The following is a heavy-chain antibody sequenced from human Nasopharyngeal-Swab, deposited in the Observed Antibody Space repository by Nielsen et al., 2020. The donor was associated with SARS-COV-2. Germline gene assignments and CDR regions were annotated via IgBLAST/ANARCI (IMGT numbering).Heavy chain of an antibody. D-gene: IGHD3-10*01. CDR1: GGSISSGDYY. CDR2: IYYSGST. J-gene: IGHJ4*02. Sequence: SETLSLTCTVSGGSISSGDYYWSWIRQPPGKGLEWIGYIYYSGSTYYNPSLKSRVTISVDTSKNQFSLKLSSVTAADTAVYYCARGHHYYGSGFKDYWGQGTLVTVSS. CDR3: ARGHHYYGSGFKDY. V-gene: IGHV4-30-4*01.